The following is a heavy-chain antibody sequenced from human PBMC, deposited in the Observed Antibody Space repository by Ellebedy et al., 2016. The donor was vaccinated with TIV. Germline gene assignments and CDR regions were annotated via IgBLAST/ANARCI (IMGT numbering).Heavy chain of an antibody. CDR3: ARDLPAGVGATVDY. D-gene: IGHD1-26*01. CDR2: VNPNSGAT. J-gene: IGHJ4*02. Sequence: AASVKVSCKATGYTFSVYYMHWVRQAPGQGLEWMGWVNPNSGATFYAQRFQGRVTMTRDTSISTTCMELTRLTPDDTAVYYCARDLPAGVGATVDYWGQGTLVTVSS. V-gene: IGHV1-2*02. CDR1: GYTFSVYY.